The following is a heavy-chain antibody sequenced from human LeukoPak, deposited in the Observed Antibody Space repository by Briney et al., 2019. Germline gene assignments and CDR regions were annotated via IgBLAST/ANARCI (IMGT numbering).Heavy chain of an antibody. J-gene: IGHJ3*02. V-gene: IGHV3-73*01. D-gene: IGHD5-24*01. CDR2: IRSKVDSYAT. Sequence: GGSLRLSCAASGFTFSGSTMHWVRQASGKGLEWVGRIRSKVDSYATAYAASVKGRFTISRDDSKNTAYLQMNSLKTEDTAVYYCTRLGDGYNSGAFDIWGQGTMVTVSS. CDR3: TRLGDGYNSGAFDI. CDR1: GFTFSGST.